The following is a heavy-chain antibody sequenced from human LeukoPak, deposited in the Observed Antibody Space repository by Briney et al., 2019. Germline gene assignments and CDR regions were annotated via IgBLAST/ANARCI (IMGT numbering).Heavy chain of an antibody. CDR1: GGSISTYY. CDR2: IYHSGST. J-gene: IGHJ1*01. D-gene: IGHD6-6*01. V-gene: IGHV4-59*01. Sequence: PETLSLTCTDSGGSISTYYWNWIRQPPGKGLEWIGYIYHSGSTNYNPSLQSRVTISVDTSKNQFSLNLNSVTAADTAVYYCARGGAARLHFQNWGQGTLVTVSS. CDR3: ARGGAARLHFQN.